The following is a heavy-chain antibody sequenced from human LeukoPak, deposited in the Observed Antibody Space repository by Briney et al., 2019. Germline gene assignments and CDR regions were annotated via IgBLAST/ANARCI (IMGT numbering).Heavy chain of an antibody. Sequence: SETLSLTCTVSGGSINNYYWSWIRQPPGKGLEWIGYIYYSGSTNYNPSLKSRVTISVDTSKNQFSLKLSSVTAADTAVYYCARGLHNFDYWGQGTLVTVSS. D-gene: IGHD5-24*01. CDR2: IYYSGST. CDR3: ARGLHNFDY. CDR1: GGSINNYY. J-gene: IGHJ4*02. V-gene: IGHV4-59*01.